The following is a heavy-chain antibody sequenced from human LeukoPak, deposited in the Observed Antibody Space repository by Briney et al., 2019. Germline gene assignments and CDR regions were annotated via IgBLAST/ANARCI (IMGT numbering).Heavy chain of an antibody. D-gene: IGHD3-10*01. V-gene: IGHV3-23*01. J-gene: IGHJ3*02. CDR3: AKGLNGYGSGSYSHLDAFDI. Sequence: GGSLRLSCAASGFTFSGSAMSWVRQAPGEGLEWVSLISYSGANSYYTDSVRGRFTISRDNSKNTLSLQMNSLRAEDTAVYYCAKGLNGYGSGSYSHLDAFDIWGQGTLVTVSS. CDR1: GFTFSGSA. CDR2: ISYSGANS.